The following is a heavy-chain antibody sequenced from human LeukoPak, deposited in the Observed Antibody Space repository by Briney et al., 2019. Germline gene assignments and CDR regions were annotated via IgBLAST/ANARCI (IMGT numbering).Heavy chain of an antibody. J-gene: IGHJ5*02. V-gene: IGHV3-9*01. CDR1: GFSFADAT. D-gene: IGHD6-13*01. CDR2: INWNSGTM. Sequence: GRSLRLSCAASGFSFADATMHWVRQVPGKGLEWVSGINWNSGTMGYADSVKGRFTVSRDNAKNSLYLQMNSLRAEDTAVYYCAREISSWHQTEGRFDPWGQGTLVTVSS. CDR3: AREISSWHQTEGRFDP.